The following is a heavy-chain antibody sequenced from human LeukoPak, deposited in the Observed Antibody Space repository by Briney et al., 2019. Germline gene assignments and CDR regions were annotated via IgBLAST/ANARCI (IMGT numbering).Heavy chain of an antibody. Sequence: ASVKVSCKASGYTFTSYYMHWVRQAPGQGLEWMGRINPNNGGTNYAQNFQVRVTMTRDTSISTAYMELSSLRSEDTAVYYCARVGDGLNDAFDIWGQGTMVTVSS. CDR2: INPNNGGT. CDR1: GYTFTSYY. J-gene: IGHJ3*02. D-gene: IGHD5-24*01. CDR3: ARVGDGLNDAFDI. V-gene: IGHV1-2*06.